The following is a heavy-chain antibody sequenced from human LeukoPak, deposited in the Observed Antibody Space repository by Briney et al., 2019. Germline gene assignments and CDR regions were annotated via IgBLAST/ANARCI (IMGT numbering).Heavy chain of an antibody. D-gene: IGHD4-23*01. CDR3: ARGYGGQDYFDY. V-gene: IGHV3-30*03. J-gene: IGHJ4*02. Sequence: GGSLRLSCAASGFTFSSYGMHWVRQAPGKGLEWVAVVSYDGGNKDYADSVKGRFTISRDNSKNTLYLQMNSLRAEDTAVYYCARGYGGQDYFDYRGQGTLVTVSS. CDR2: VSYDGGNK. CDR1: GFTFSSYG.